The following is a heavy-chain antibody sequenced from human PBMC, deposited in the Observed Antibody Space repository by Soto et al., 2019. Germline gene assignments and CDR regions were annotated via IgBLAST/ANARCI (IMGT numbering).Heavy chain of an antibody. V-gene: IGHV1-18*01. CDR2: ISPRSGYT. J-gene: IGHJ6*02. CDR3: ARGVGSSSWYVSRYYYYGMDV. D-gene: IGHD6-13*01. CDR1: GYSFTNYG. Sequence: ASVKVSCKTSGYSFTNYGVTWVRQAPGQGLEWMGWISPRSGYTNFAQHFQGRVTLSTDTSINTAYMELSRLRSDDTAVYYCARGVGSSSWYVSRYYYYGMDVWGQGTTVTVAS.